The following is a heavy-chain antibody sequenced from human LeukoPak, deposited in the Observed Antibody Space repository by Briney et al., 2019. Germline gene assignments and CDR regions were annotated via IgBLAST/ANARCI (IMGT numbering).Heavy chain of an antibody. CDR3: ARGSSVREDY. Sequence: GGSLRLSCVASGFTFSSYWMHLVRQAPGKGLVWVSRIHSDGTGTSCADSVKGRFTISRDNAKNTLYLQMNSLRAEDTAVYYCARGSSVREDYWGQGTLVTVSS. V-gene: IGHV3-74*01. CDR1: GFTFSSYW. J-gene: IGHJ4*02. D-gene: IGHD3-10*01. CDR2: IHSDGTGT.